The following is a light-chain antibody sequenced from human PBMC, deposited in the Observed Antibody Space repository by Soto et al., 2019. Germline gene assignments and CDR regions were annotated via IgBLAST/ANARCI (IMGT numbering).Light chain of an antibody. CDR2: EVS. J-gene: IGLJ1*01. CDR1: SSDVGSYNL. V-gene: IGLV2-23*02. CDR3: CSYAGSTTYYV. Sequence: QSALTQPASVSGSPGQSITISCTGTSSDVGSYNLVSWYQQHPGKAPKLMIYEVSKRTSGGSDRFSGSKSGNTASLTTSGLQADDEANYYCCSYAGSTTYYVFGTGTKVTVL.